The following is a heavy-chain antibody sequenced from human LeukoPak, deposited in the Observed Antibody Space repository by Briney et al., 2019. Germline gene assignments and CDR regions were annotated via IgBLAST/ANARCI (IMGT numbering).Heavy chain of an antibody. D-gene: IGHD6-19*01. CDR1: GYTLTELS. Sequence: APVKVSCKVSGYTLTELSMHWVRQAPGQGLEWMGWINPNSGGTNYAQKFQGRVTMTRDTSISTAYMELSRLRSDDTAVYYCARGNGWYYYYFDYWGQGTLVTVSS. V-gene: IGHV1-2*02. CDR2: INPNSGGT. J-gene: IGHJ4*02. CDR3: ARGNGWYYYYFDY.